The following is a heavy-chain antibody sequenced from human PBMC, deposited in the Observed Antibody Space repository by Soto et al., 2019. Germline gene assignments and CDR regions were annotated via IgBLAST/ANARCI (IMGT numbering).Heavy chain of an antibody. Sequence: QVQLVESGGGVVQPGRSLRLSCVASGFTFSSCAMHWVRQVPGKGMEWLAVVTHDGSLYPYADSVKGRFSISRDNSRKALYLQINSLRAEDTAVYYCVKDRSDTWSFDYWGQGTLVTVSS. V-gene: IGHV3-30*18. J-gene: IGHJ4*02. CDR2: VTHDGSLY. CDR3: VKDRSDTWSFDY. D-gene: IGHD2-8*02. CDR1: GFTFSSCA.